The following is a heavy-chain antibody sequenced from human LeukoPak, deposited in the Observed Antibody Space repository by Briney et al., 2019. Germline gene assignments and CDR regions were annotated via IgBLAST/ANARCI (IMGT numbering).Heavy chain of an antibody. CDR1: GGSISSHY. Sequence: PSETLSLTRTVSGGSISSHYWSWLRQPPGKGLEWIGYIYYSGSTNYNPSLKSRVTISVDTSKIQFSLKLSSVTAADTAVYYCARDSTTVTGYFDYWGQGTLVTVSS. J-gene: IGHJ4*02. CDR3: ARDSTTVTGYFDY. CDR2: IYYSGST. V-gene: IGHV4-59*11. D-gene: IGHD4-17*01.